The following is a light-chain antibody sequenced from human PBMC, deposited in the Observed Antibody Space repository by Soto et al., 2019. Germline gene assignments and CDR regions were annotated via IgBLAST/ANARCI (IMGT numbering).Light chain of an antibody. Sequence: DIQMTQSPSTLSASVGDRVTITCRASQSISDWLAWYQQIPGRAPKLLIYDASTLQSGVPSRFSGSGSGTEFILTISSLQPDDSATEYCQEYKSATFGQGTNLQSK. CDR2: DAS. V-gene: IGKV1-5*01. CDR3: QEYKSAT. CDR1: QSISDW. J-gene: IGKJ2*01.